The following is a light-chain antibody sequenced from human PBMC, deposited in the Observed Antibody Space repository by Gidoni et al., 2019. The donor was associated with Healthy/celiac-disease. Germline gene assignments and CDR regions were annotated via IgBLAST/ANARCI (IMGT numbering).Light chain of an antibody. V-gene: IGKV1-39*01. CDR2: AAS. CDR1: QSISSY. CDR3: QQSYSTPPWT. J-gene: IGKJ1*01. Sequence: DIQMTQSPSSLSASVGDRVTITCRASQSISSYLNWYQQKPGKAPKLLIYAASSLQSGVPSRFSVSGSGTDFTLTIISLQPEDFATYYCQQSYSTPPWTFGQGTKVEIK.